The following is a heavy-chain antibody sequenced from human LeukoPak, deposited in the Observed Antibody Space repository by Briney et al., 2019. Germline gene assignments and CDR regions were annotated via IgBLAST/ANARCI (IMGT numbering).Heavy chain of an antibody. J-gene: IGHJ4*02. CDR1: GFTFSSYA. Sequence: GGSLRLSCAASGFTFSSYAMHWVRQAPGKGLEYVSAISSNGGSTYYANSVKGRFTISRDNSKNTLYLQMGSLRAEDMAVYYCARGRYCSSTSCHKPYYFDYWGQGTLVTVSS. CDR2: ISSNGGST. D-gene: IGHD2-2*02. CDR3: ARGRYCSSTSCHKPYYFDY. V-gene: IGHV3-64*01.